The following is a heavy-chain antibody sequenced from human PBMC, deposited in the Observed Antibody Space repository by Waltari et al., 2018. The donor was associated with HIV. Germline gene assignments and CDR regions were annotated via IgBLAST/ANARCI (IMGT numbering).Heavy chain of an antibody. D-gene: IGHD1-1*01. J-gene: IGHJ6*03. V-gene: IGHV4-34*01. Sequence: QVHLEEWGAGLLKPSETLSLTCSVYGASFTTSFWNWIRQTPGEGLEWIGEIDPGGSATYNPSLQSRVTMSVDVSKNQISLKLTSVTAADTAVYYCARGLGAGTTGYHHYYYYMDVWGEGTTVTVPS. CDR1: GASFTTSF. CDR3: ARGLGAGTTGYHHYYYYMDV. CDR2: IDPGGSA.